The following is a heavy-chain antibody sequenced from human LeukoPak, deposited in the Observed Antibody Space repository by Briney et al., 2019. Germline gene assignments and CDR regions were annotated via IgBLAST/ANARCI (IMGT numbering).Heavy chain of an antibody. D-gene: IGHD3-3*01. CDR1: GFTFSSYW. Sequence: PGGSLRLSCAASGFTFSSYWMSWVRQAPGKGLEWVANIKQDGSEKYYVDSVKGRFTISRDNAKNSLYLQMNSLRAEDTAVYYCARGYDFWSGYYTFGYWGQGTLDTVSS. CDR2: IKQDGSEK. CDR3: ARGYDFWSGYYTFGY. J-gene: IGHJ4*02. V-gene: IGHV3-7*01.